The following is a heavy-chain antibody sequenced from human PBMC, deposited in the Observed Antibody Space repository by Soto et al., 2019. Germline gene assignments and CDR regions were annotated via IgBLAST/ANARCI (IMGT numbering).Heavy chain of an antibody. Sequence: SQTLSLTCAISGDSVSSNSAAWNWIRQSPSRGLEWLGRTYYRSKWYNDYAVSVKSRITINPDTSKNQFSLQLNSVTPEDTAVYYCARDRDHGRRMYSSSWFTPRNWFDPWGQGTQVTVSS. V-gene: IGHV6-1*01. CDR1: GDSVSSNSAA. J-gene: IGHJ5*02. CDR2: TYYRSKWYN. CDR3: ARDRDHGRRMYSSSWFTPRNWFDP. D-gene: IGHD6-13*01.